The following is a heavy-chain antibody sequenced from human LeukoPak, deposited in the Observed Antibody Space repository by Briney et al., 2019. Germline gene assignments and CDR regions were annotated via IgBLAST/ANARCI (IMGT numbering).Heavy chain of an antibody. CDR3: AKGDGIKDYDFWSGYSYYFDY. V-gene: IGHV3-23*01. Sequence: GGSLRLSCTASEFVFSDYAMTWARQAPEKGLEWVSATSGSGVSSFYAESVKGRFTISRDNSKNTLYLQMNSLRAEDTAVYYCAKGDGIKDYDFWSGYSYYFDYWGQGTLVTVSS. CDR2: TSGSGVSS. CDR1: EFVFSDYA. J-gene: IGHJ4*02. D-gene: IGHD3-3*01.